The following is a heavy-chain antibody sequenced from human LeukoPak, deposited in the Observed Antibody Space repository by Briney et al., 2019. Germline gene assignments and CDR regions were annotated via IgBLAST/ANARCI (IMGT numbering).Heavy chain of an antibody. J-gene: IGHJ3*02. V-gene: IGHV4-4*07. Sequence: SETLSLTCTVSGGSISSYYWSWIRQPAGKGLEWIGRIYTSGSTNYNPSLKSRVTMSVDTSKNQFSLKLSPVTAADTAVYYCARSLELRFLEWLLFNDAFDIWGQGTMVTVSS. CDR3: ARSLELRFLEWLLFNDAFDI. CDR1: GGSISSYY. D-gene: IGHD3-3*01. CDR2: IYTSGST.